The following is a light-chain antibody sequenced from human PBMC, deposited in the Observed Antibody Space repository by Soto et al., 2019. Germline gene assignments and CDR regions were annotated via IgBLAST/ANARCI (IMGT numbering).Light chain of an antibody. CDR1: SNDVGGYSH. J-gene: IGLJ2*01. V-gene: IGLV2-14*01. Sequence: QSALTQPASVSGSPGQSITISCTGTSNDVGGYSHVSWYQHHPGKAPKLLIYEVADRPSGVSDRFSGSKSGNTASLTISGLQAEDEADYYCSSYTTSTTRVLFGGGTKLTVL. CDR2: EVA. CDR3: SSYTTSTTRVL.